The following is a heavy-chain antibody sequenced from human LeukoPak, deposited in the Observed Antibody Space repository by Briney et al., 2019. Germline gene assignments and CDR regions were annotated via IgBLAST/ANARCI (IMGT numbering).Heavy chain of an antibody. J-gene: IGHJ3*01. CDR2: KYYSGSA. Sequence: PSETLSLTCNVSGVSVSDGRYYWPWLRPHPGKGLERIGYKYYSGSAKYNPSLKSRLTISIDTSKNQFSLQLSSVTAADTATYYCATPYCSSISCLDVFNVWGQGTRVTVSS. CDR3: ATPYCSSISCLDVFNV. D-gene: IGHD2-2*01. V-gene: IGHV4-31*03. CDR1: GVSVSDGRYY.